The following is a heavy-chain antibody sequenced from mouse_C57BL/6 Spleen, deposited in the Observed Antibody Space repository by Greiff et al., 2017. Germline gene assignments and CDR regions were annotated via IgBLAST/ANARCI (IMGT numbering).Heavy chain of an antibody. CDR2: INPNNGGT. CDR3: ARCLYYGYDY. J-gene: IGHJ2*01. V-gene: IGHV1-26*01. CDR1: GYTFTDYY. Sequence: EVQLQQSGPELVKPGASVKISCKASGYTFTDYYMNWVKQSHGKSLEWIGDINPNNGGTSYNQKFKGKDTLTVDKSSSTAYMELRSLTSEDSAVYYCARCLYYGYDYWGQGTTLTVSS. D-gene: IGHD2-2*01.